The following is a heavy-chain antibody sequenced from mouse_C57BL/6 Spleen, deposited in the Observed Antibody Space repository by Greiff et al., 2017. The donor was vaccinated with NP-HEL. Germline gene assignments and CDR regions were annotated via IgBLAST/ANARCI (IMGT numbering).Heavy chain of an antibody. V-gene: IGHV1-61*01. Sequence: VQLQQPGAELVRPGSSVKLSCKASGYTFTSYWMDWVKQRPGQGLEWIGNIYPSDSETHYNQKFKDKATLTVDKSSSTAYMQLSSLTSEDSAVYYCARGDDYDGDWYFDVWGTGTTVTVSS. CDR1: GYTFTSYW. CDR2: IYPSDSET. D-gene: IGHD2-4*01. CDR3: ARGDDYDGDWYFDV. J-gene: IGHJ1*03.